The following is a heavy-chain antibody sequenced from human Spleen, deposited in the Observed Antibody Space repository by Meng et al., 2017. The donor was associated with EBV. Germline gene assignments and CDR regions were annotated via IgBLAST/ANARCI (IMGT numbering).Heavy chain of an antibody. CDR2: IDYRENT. J-gene: IGHJ4*02. Sequence: LDLLGAGPGLVVPSETLPLTCSVSVGSITGYSYYWGWVRHPPGKGLEWIGSIDYRENTYYNPSLKSRITISVDTPKNQFSLKLTSMTAADTAVYYCARADYYDTSGNVDFWGQGALVTVSS. D-gene: IGHD3-22*01. CDR1: VGSITGYSYY. CDR3: ARADYYDTSGNVDF. V-gene: IGHV4-39*01.